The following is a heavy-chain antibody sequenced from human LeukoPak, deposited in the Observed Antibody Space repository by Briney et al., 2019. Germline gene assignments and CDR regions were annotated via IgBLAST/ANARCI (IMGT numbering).Heavy chain of an antibody. J-gene: IGHJ4*02. CDR1: EFPFSIYA. CDR3: ADYRKPQGLDY. V-gene: IGHV3-23*01. CDR2: IDATGSDK. D-gene: IGHD1-14*01. Sequence: GSLRLSCEVSEFPFSIYAMAGVRQAPGQGREWVSAIDATGSDKYYTDSVKGRFTISRDNSKNTVYLQMNSLRVEDTAVYYCADYRKPQGLDYWGQGTLVTVSS.